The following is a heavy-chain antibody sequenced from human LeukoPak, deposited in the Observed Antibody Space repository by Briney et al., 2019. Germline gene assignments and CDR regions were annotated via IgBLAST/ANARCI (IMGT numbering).Heavy chain of an antibody. Sequence: ASVKVSCKASGGTFSSYAISWVRQAPGQGLEWMGRIIPIFGIANYAQKFQGRVTITADKSTSTAYMELSSLRSEDTAVYYCARWALYCSSTSCSAPWGQGTLVTVSS. CDR1: GGTFSSYA. CDR2: IIPIFGIA. CDR3: ARWALYCSSTSCSAP. V-gene: IGHV1-69*04. J-gene: IGHJ5*02. D-gene: IGHD2-2*01.